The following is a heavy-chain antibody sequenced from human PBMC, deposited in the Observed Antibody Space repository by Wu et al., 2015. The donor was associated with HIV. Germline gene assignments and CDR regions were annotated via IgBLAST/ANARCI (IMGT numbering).Heavy chain of an antibody. J-gene: IGHJ5*02. D-gene: IGHD3-10*01. V-gene: IGHV1-69*05. CDR3: ARGYTYYYGSGKDNWFDP. CDR2: IIPIFGTA. CDR1: GGTFSSYA. Sequence: QVQLVQSGAEVKKPGSSVKVSCKVSGGTFSSYAISWVRQAPGQGLEWMGGIIPIFGTANYAQKFQGRVTITTDESTSTAYMELSSLRSEDTAVYYCARGYTYYYGSGKDNWFDPWGQGTLVTVSS.